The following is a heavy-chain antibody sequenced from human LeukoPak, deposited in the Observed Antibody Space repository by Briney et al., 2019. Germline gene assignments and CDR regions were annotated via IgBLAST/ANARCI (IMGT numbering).Heavy chain of an antibody. V-gene: IGHV1-69*05. CDR3: ARDESPAYYGDYYYMDV. CDR1: GGTFSSYA. CDR2: IIPIFGTA. D-gene: IGHD3-22*01. Sequence: SVKVSCTASGGTFSSYAISWVRQAPGQGLEWMGGIIPIFGTANYAQKFQGRVTITTDESTSTAYMELSSLRSEDTAVYYCARDESPAYYGDYYYMDVWGKGTTVTVSS. J-gene: IGHJ6*03.